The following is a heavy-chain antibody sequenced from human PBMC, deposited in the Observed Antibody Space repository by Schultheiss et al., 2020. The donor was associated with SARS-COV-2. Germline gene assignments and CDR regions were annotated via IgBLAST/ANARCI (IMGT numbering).Heavy chain of an antibody. Sequence: SETLSLTCAVSGGSISSGGYYWSWIRQPPGKGLEWIGYIYYSGSTYYNPSLKSRVTISVDTSKNQFSLKLSSVTAADTAVYYCARGRAAYYYGMDVWGQGTTVTVSS. J-gene: IGHJ6*02. CDR2: IYYSGST. V-gene: IGHV4-31*11. CDR3: ARGRAAYYYGMDV. D-gene: IGHD6-13*01. CDR1: GGSISSGGYY.